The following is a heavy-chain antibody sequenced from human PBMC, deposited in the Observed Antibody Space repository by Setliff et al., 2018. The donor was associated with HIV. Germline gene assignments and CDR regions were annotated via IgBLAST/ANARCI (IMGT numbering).Heavy chain of an antibody. CDR3: ARAGPRDLYYFDY. Sequence: LRLSCAASGFTVSNNYMSWVRQAPGKGLEWVSVISGDGTTHYADSVKGRFTISRDNSKNTLYLQMNSLRAEDTAVYYCARAGPRDLYYFDYWGQGTLVTVSS. CDR1: GFTVSNNY. CDR2: ISGDGTT. J-gene: IGHJ4*02. V-gene: IGHV3-66*01.